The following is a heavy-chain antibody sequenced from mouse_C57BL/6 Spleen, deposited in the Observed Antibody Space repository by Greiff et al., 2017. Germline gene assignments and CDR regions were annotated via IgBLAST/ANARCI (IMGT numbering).Heavy chain of an antibody. CDR1: GYAFSCYW. Sequence: VKLQPSGAELVKPGASVKISCKASGYAFSCYWMNWVKKRPGKGLEWIGQIYPGDGATNYNGKFKGKATLAADKSSMTAYMQLSDLTAVDSAVYFCAREGFAYWGQGTLVTVSA. J-gene: IGHJ3*01. V-gene: IGHV1-80*01. CDR3: AREGFAY. CDR2: IYPGDGAT.